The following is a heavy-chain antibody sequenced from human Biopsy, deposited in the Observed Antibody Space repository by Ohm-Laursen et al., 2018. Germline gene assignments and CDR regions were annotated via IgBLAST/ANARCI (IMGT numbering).Heavy chain of an antibody. CDR3: ARDVVGRGASFFDF. J-gene: IGHJ4*02. D-gene: IGHD1-26*01. V-gene: IGHV1-18*01. Sequence: ASVKVSCKASGYTFGNYGISWGRQAPGQGLERMGWISVYNGNTDYPHKFQGRVTLTTDTSTSTAYMELRSLTSDDTAIYYCARDVVGRGASFFDFWGQGTSVTVSS. CDR1: GYTFGNYG. CDR2: ISVYNGNT.